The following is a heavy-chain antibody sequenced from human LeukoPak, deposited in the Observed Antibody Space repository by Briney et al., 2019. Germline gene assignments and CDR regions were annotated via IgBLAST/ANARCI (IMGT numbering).Heavy chain of an antibody. D-gene: IGHD6-6*01. J-gene: IGHJ4*02. CDR2: IYSGGST. CDR3: AREEQLDDYFDY. CDR1: GFTVSSNY. V-gene: IGHV3-66*01. Sequence: GGSLRLSCAASGFTVSSNYMSWVRQAPGKGLEWVSVIYSGGSTYYADSVKGRFTISRDNSKNTLYLQMNSLRAEDTAVYYCAREEQLDDYFDYWGQGTLVTVSS.